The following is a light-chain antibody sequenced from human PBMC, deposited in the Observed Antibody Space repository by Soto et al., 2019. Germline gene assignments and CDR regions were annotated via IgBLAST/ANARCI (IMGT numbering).Light chain of an antibody. CDR3: QQYGSSPGT. CDR2: GAS. Sequence: EIVLTQSPGTLSLSPGERATLSCRASQSVSSSYLAWYQQKPGQAPRLLIYGASSRATGIPDRFSGSGSGTDFTLPISRLEPEDFAGYYCQQYGSSPGTFGQGTKVAIK. J-gene: IGKJ1*01. CDR1: QSVSSSY. V-gene: IGKV3-20*01.